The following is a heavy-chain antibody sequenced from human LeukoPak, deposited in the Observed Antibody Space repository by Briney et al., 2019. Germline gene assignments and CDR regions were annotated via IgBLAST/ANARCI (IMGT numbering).Heavy chain of an antibody. CDR1: GGSISSSSYY. CDR3: ARLIGYFDY. J-gene: IGHJ4*02. D-gene: IGHD3-16*01. V-gene: IGHV4-39*01. Sequence: SETLSLTCTVSGGSISSSSYYWGWIRQPPGKGLEGIGSIYYSGSTYYNPSLKSRVTISVDTSKNQFSLKLSSVTAADTAVYYCARLIGYFDYWGQGTLVTVSS. CDR2: IYYSGST.